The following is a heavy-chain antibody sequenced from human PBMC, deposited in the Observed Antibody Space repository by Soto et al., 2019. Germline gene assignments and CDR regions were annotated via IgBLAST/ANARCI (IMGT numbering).Heavy chain of an antibody. CDR3: ARDTGYCSGGSFYFPLYSYFGMDV. CDR1: GGAFSSYA. Sequence: ASVKVSCKASGGAFSSYAISWVRQAPGQGLEWMGGIIPIFGTANYAQKLHVRVTITADESTSTAYMDLSSLRSEDTAVYYCARDTGYCSGGSFYFPLYSYFGMDVWGQWTTGSVS. V-gene: IGHV1-69*13. D-gene: IGHD2-15*01. J-gene: IGHJ6*02. CDR2: IIPIFGTA.